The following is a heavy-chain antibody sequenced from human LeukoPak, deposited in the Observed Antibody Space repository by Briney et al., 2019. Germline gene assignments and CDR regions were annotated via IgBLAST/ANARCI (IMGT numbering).Heavy chain of an antibody. CDR2: IYYSGST. CDR1: GGSISSSSYY. V-gene: IGHV4-39*07. J-gene: IGHJ4*02. Sequence: SETLSLTCTVSGGSISSSSYYWGWIRQPPGKGLEWIGSIYYSGSTYYNPSLKSRVTISVDTSKNQFSLKLSSVTAADTAVYYCARGGGGRPFDYWGQGTLVTVSS. D-gene: IGHD3-10*01. CDR3: ARGGGGRPFDY.